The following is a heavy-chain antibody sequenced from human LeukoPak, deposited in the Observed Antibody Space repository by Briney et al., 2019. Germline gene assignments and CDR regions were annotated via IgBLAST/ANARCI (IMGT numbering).Heavy chain of an antibody. Sequence: NTGESLKISCKGSGYSSTNYWIGWVRQMPGKGLEWMGIIYPSDSDTSYSPSFQGQVTISAGKSISTAYLQWSSLKASDTAMYYCARLGRGGDYWGQGTLVTVSS. CDR1: GYSSTNYW. CDR2: IYPSDSDT. V-gene: IGHV5-51*01. D-gene: IGHD1-26*01. J-gene: IGHJ4*02. CDR3: ARLGRGGDY.